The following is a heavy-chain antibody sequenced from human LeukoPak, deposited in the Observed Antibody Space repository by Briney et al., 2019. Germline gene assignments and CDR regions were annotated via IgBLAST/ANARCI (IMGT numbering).Heavy chain of an antibody. Sequence: PSETLSLTCTVSGGSISSGGYYWSWIRQPPGKGLEWIGYMYHSGSTYYKPSLKSRVTISVDRSKNQFSLKLSSVTAADTAVYYCARDRQRPYQAAQNAILGAFDIWGQGTMVTVSS. CDR2: MYHSGST. CDR1: GGSISSGGYY. CDR3: ARDRQRPYQAAQNAILGAFDI. D-gene: IGHD2-2*01. J-gene: IGHJ3*02. V-gene: IGHV4-30-2*01.